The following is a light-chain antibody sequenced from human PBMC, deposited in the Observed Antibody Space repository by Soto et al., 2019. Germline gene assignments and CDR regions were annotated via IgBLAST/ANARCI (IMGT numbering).Light chain of an antibody. CDR3: QQRSSQIT. CDR2: DAS. J-gene: IGKJ5*01. V-gene: IGKV3-11*01. Sequence: EIVLTQSPATLSLSPGERATLSCRASQSVSSYLAWYQQKPGQAPRLLIYDASNRATGIPARFSGSGSVTYFSLTISSLEPEDFAVYLCQQRSSQITFGQGTRLEIK. CDR1: QSVSSY.